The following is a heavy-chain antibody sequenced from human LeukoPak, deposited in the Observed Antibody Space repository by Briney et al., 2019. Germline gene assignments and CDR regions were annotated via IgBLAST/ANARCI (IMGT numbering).Heavy chain of an antibody. CDR1: GYSFTSYW. CDR2: IYPGDSDT. D-gene: IGHD6-19*01. CDR3: ARPTRSGWYSPPWQH. Sequence: GASLKISRKGSGYSFTSYWIGWVRQMPGKGLEWMGIIYPGDSDTRYSPSFQGQVTISADKSISTAYLQWSSLKASDTAMYYCARPTRSGWYSPPWQHWGQGTLVTVSS. J-gene: IGHJ1*01. V-gene: IGHV5-51*01.